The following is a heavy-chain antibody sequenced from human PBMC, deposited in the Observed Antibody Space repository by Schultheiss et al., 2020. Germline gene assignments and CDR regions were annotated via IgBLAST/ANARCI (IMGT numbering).Heavy chain of an antibody. V-gene: IGHV3-33*06. J-gene: IGHJ6*02. CDR2: IWYDGSNK. CDR3: AKEVQLERRSYYYYGMDV. CDR1: GFTFSSYG. D-gene: IGHD1-1*01. Sequence: GESLKISCAASGFTFSSYGMHWVRQAPGKGLEWVAVIWYDGSNKYYADSVKGRFTISRDNSKNTLYLQMNSLRAEDTAVYYCAKEVQLERRSYYYYGMDVWGQGTTVTVSS.